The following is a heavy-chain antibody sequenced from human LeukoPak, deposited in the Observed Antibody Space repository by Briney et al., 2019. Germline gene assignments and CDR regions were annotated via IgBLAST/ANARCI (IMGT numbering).Heavy chain of an antibody. Sequence: GGSLRLSCAASGFTFRTYWMSWIRQAPGKELEWVADINQDGSEEYYLQSVRGRFTVSRDNAQNAVFLQMTNLRADDTAVYYCARWKMELQRNAFDFWGQGTVVTVSS. D-gene: IGHD1-26*01. CDR2: INQDGSEE. J-gene: IGHJ3*01. CDR3: ARWKMELQRNAFDF. V-gene: IGHV3-7*01. CDR1: GFTFRTYW.